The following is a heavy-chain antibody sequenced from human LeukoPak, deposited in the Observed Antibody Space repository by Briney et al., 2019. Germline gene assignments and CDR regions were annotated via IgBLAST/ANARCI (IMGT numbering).Heavy chain of an antibody. Sequence: ASVTVSFKASGFTFHAFGFSWVRQAPGQGLEWMGWVSAYDGGTKYAQRFQGRLSLTTETSTTTAYMELSSLRYDDTAVYYCARSSGYDFNFDYWGQGTLVTVSS. D-gene: IGHD5-12*01. V-gene: IGHV1-18*01. J-gene: IGHJ4*02. CDR2: VSAYDGGT. CDR1: GFTFHAFG. CDR3: ARSSGYDFNFDY.